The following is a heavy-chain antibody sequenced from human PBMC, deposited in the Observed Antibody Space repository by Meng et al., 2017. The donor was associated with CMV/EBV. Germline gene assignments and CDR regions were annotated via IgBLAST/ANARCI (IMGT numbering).Heavy chain of an antibody. CDR2: ISSSSSYI. Sequence: GESLKISCAASGFTFSSYGMHWVRQAPGKGLEWVSSISSSSSYIYYADSVKGRFTISRDNAKNSLYLQMNSLRAEDTAVYYCARVGSYSPRASGYAFDIWGQGTMVTVSS. J-gene: IGHJ3*02. D-gene: IGHD1-26*01. V-gene: IGHV3-21*01. CDR3: ARVGSYSPRASGYAFDI. CDR1: GFTFSSYG.